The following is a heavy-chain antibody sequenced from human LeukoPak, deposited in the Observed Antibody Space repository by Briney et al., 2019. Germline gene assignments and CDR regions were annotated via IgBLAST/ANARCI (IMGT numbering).Heavy chain of an antibody. CDR3: ARGRGGTHYWYAP. D-gene: IGHD3-16*01. V-gene: IGHV4-61*02. Sequence: SETLSLTCTVSGGSINSDSYQWSWIRQPAGTGMEWVGRSYTSGSTNDNPSLKNRATISVDTSKNQFSLKLTSVTAANTAVYYCARGRGGTHYWYAPWGQGTLVTVSS. CDR1: GGSINSDSYQ. J-gene: IGHJ5*02. CDR2: SYTSGST.